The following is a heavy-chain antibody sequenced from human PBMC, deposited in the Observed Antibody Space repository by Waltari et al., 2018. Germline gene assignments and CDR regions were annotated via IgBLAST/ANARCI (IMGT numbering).Heavy chain of an antibody. CDR1: GGSISSSSYY. D-gene: IGHD2-15*01. CDR3: AREGGYCSGGSCLIDY. V-gene: IGHV4-39*07. CDR2: IYYSGST. J-gene: IGHJ4*02. Sequence: QLQLQESGPGLVKPSETLSLTCTVSGGSISSSSYYWGWIRQPPGKGLEWIGSIYYSGSTYYNPSLKSRDTISVDTSKNQFSLKLSSVTAADTAVYYCAREGGYCSGGSCLIDYWGQGTLVTVSS.